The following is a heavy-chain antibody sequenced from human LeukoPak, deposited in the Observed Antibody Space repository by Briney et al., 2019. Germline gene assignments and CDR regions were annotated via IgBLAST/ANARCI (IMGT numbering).Heavy chain of an antibody. Sequence: SQTLSLTCTVSGGSISSGGYYWSWIRQHPGKGLGWIGYIYYSGSTYYNPSLKSRVTISVDTSKNQFSLKLSSVTAADTAVYYCARVDGYDSYGMDVWGQGTTVTVSS. CDR1: GGSISSGGYY. J-gene: IGHJ6*02. V-gene: IGHV4-31*03. D-gene: IGHD5-12*01. CDR3: ARVDGYDSYGMDV. CDR2: IYYSGST.